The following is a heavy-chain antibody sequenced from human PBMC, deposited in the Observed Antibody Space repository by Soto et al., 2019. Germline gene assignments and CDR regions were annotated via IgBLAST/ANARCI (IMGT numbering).Heavy chain of an antibody. CDR1: GGTFSSYA. J-gene: IGHJ4*02. CDR3: ARGGGVGELSCFDY. Sequence: QVQLVQSGAEVKKPGSSVKVSCKASGGTFSSYAISWVRQAPGQGLEWMGGIIPIFGTANYAQKFQGRVTITADESTSKADRDLGSRRSEDTALYYCARGGGVGELSCFDYWGQGTLVTVSS. V-gene: IGHV1-69*12. D-gene: IGHD3-16*02. CDR2: IIPIFGTA.